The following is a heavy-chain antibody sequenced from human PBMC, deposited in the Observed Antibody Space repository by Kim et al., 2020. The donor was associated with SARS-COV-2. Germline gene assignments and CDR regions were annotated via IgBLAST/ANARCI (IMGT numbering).Heavy chain of an antibody. CDR2: ISGSGDTT. CDR3: AQFMGSILPTRGMDV. J-gene: IGHJ6*02. D-gene: IGHD2-2*02. CDR1: GFIFNNYA. Sequence: GGSLRLSCVASGFIFNNYALTWVRQAPGKGLEWGSAISGSGDTTYYADSVKGRFTISRDYSKSTLYLQMNRLRVEDTAVYYCAQFMGSILPTRGMDVWGQGTTVTVSS. V-gene: IGHV3-23*01.